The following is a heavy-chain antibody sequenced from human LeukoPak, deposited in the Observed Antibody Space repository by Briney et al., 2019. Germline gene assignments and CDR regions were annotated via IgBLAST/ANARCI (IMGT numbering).Heavy chain of an antibody. J-gene: IGHJ4*02. CDR3: ARQVAVVVPAPYYFDY. CDR1: GGSISSSSYY. V-gene: IGHV4-39*01. CDR2: IYYSGST. Sequence: SETLSLTCTVSGGSISSSSYYWGWIRQPPGKGLEWIGSIYYSGSTYYNPSLKSRVTISVDTSKNQFSLKLSSATAADTAVYYCARQVAVVVPAPYYFDYWGQGTLVTVSS. D-gene: IGHD2-2*01.